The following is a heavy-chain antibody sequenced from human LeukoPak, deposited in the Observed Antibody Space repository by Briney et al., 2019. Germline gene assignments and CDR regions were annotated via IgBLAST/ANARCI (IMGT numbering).Heavy chain of an antibody. CDR1: GFTFSSYG. CDR3: AKGSSTSCYVHCYYYGMDV. CDR2: ISYDGSNK. J-gene: IGHJ6*02. V-gene: IGHV3-30*18. D-gene: IGHD2-2*01. Sequence: PGGSLRLSCAASGFTFSSYGMHWVRQAPGKGLEWVAVISYDGSNKYYADSVEGRFTISRDNSKNTLYLQMNSLRAEDTAVYYCAKGSSTSCYVHCYYYGMDVWGQGTTVTVSS.